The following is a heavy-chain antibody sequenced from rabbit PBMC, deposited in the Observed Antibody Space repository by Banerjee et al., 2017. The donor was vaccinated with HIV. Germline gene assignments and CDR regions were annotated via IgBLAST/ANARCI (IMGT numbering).Heavy chain of an antibody. D-gene: IGHD4-2*01. Sequence: QEQLEESGGGLVQPEGSLTLTCTASGFSFSSSYWMSWVRQAPGKGLEWIGTIYGGSSGRTYYASWVNGRFTISKTSSTTVTLQMTSLTAADTATYFCARSRYAGGGAYGETIDYFNLWGPGTLVTVS. CDR2: IYGGSSGRT. V-gene: IGHV1S45*01. CDR3: ARSRYAGGGAYGETIDYFNL. CDR1: GFSFSSSYW. J-gene: IGHJ4*01.